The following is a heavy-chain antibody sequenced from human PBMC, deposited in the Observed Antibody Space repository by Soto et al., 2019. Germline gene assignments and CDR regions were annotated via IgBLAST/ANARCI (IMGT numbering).Heavy chain of an antibody. CDR1: GGSFSGNY. Sequence: SETLSLTCAVYGGSFSGNYWSWIRQPPGKGLEWIGEINHSGSTNYNPSLKSRVTISVDTSKNQFSLKLSSVTAADTAVYYCARFPRLSLGSPYLLSSGWYSRSDAFDIWGQGTMVTVS. D-gene: IGHD6-19*01. J-gene: IGHJ3*02. CDR3: ARFPRLSLGSPYLLSSGWYSRSDAFDI. CDR2: INHSGST. V-gene: IGHV4-34*01.